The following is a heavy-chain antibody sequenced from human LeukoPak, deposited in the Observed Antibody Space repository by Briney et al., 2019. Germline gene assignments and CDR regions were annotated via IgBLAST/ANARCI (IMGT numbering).Heavy chain of an antibody. CDR3: ARVRILWFGELDY. CDR2: INPNSGGT. Sequence: GASVKVSCKASGYTFTGYYMHWVRQAPGQGLEWMGWINPNSGGTNYARKFQGRVTMTRDTSISTAYMELSRLRSDDTAVYYCARVRILWFGELDYWGQGTLVTVSS. CDR1: GYTFTGYY. J-gene: IGHJ4*02. V-gene: IGHV1-2*02. D-gene: IGHD3-10*01.